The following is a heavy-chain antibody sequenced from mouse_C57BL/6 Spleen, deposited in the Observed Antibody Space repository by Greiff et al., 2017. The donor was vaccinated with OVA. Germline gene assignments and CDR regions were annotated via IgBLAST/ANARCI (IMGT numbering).Heavy chain of an antibody. CDR2: INPSNGGT. J-gene: IGHJ1*03. CDR3: ASSYYGNSYDYWYFDV. Sequence: VQLQQPGTELVKPGASVKLSCKASGYTFTSYWMHWVKQRPGQGLEWIGNINPSNGGTNYNEKFKSKATLTVDKSSSTAYMQLSSLTSEDSAVYDCASSYYGNSYDYWYFDVWGTGTTGTGSS. CDR1: GYTFTSYW. V-gene: IGHV1-53*01. D-gene: IGHD1-1*01.